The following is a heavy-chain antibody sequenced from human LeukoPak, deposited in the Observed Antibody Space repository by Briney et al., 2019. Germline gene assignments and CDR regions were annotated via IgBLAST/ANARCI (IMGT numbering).Heavy chain of an antibody. V-gene: IGHV3-9*01. CDR2: ISRNSGDI. Sequence: GGSLRLSCAASGFTFDDFAMHWVRHAPGKGLEWVSGISRNSGDIVYADSVKGRFTISRDNAKNSLYLQMNSLRVEDTALYYCAKDIRLLSPSGSFDYWGQGTLVTVSS. CDR1: GFTFDDFA. CDR3: AKDIRLLSPSGSFDY. J-gene: IGHJ4*02. D-gene: IGHD2-15*01.